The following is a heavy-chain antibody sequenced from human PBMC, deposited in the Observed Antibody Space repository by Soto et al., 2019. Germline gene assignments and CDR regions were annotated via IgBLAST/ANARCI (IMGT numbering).Heavy chain of an antibody. J-gene: IGHJ6*02. Sequence: SETLSLTCTVSGGSISSSSYYWGLIRQPPGKGLEWIGSIYYSGSTYYNPSLKSRVTISVDTSKNQFSLKLSSVTAADTAVYYCARLYYDILTGYYEDYYYGMDVWGQGTTVTVSS. V-gene: IGHV4-39*01. CDR1: GGSISSSSYY. CDR3: ARLYYDILTGYYEDYYYGMDV. D-gene: IGHD3-9*01. CDR2: IYYSGST.